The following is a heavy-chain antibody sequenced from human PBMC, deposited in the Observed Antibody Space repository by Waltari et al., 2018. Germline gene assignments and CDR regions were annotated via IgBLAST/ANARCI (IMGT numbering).Heavy chain of an antibody. V-gene: IGHV1-2*02. Sequence: QVQLVQSGAEVKKPGASVNVSCEASGYTFTDYYMHWVRQAPGQGLEWLGWFNPNSGGTNYAQKFRGRVTMTRDTSISTAYMELSRLRSDDTAVYYCARGLLDYDFWSGFRGSDAFDIWGQGTLVTVSS. J-gene: IGHJ3*02. CDR3: ARGLLDYDFWSGFRGSDAFDI. CDR2: FNPNSGGT. D-gene: IGHD3-3*01. CDR1: GYTFTDYY.